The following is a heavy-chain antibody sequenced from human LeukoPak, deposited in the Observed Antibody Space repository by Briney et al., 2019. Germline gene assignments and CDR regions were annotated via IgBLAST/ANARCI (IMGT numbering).Heavy chain of an antibody. Sequence: PGGSLRLSCAASGFTFSSYEVNWVRQAPGKGLEWVSYISSSGSTIYYADSVKGRFTISRDNAKNSLYLQMNSLRAEDTAVYYCARGLEEGGYYYGSGSYYTPWYFDYWGQGTLVTVSS. J-gene: IGHJ4*02. CDR3: ARGLEEGGYYYGSGSYYTPWYFDY. V-gene: IGHV3-48*03. CDR2: ISSSGSTI. CDR1: GFTFSSYE. D-gene: IGHD3-10*01.